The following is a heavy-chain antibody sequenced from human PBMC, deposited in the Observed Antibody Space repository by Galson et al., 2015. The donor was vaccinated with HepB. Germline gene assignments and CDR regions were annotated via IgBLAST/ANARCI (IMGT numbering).Heavy chain of an antibody. Sequence: SVKVSCKASGYTFTDYVVNWVRQAPGQGLEWMGWMNTNTGKPTYAPGFAGRFVFSLDTSVTTAYLQISSLETDDTAVYYCARSPLRFVDWLPYYDYYYMDVCGEGATVTVSS. CDR2: MNTNTGKP. CDR3: ARSPLRFVDWLPYYDYYYMDV. V-gene: IGHV7-4-1*02. CDR1: GYTFTDYV. J-gene: IGHJ6*03. D-gene: IGHD3-3*01.